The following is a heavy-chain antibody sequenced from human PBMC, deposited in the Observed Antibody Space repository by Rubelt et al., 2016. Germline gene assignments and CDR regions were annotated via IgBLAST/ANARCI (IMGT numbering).Heavy chain of an antibody. D-gene: IGHD3-22*01. V-gene: IGHV3-64*04. CDR2: IVDNGGTT. J-gene: IGHJ6*02. CDR1: GFTFRSCA. CDR3: AKTRSSAWKPHYYGVDV. Sequence: ECGGGLVQPGGSLRLSCSASGFTFRSCAMHWVRQAPGKGLEYVSAIVDNGGTTYYADSVKGRFTISRDNSKSTLYLQMNSLTAEDTALYYCAKTRSSAWKPHYYGVDVWGLGTMVTVSS.